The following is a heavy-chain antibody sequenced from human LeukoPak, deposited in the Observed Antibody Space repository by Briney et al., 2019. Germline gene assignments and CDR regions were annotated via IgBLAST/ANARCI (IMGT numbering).Heavy chain of an antibody. J-gene: IGHJ2*01. CDR1: GYTFTSYD. CDR3: ARGGSGDGYNFHWYFDL. Sequence: GASVKVSCKASGYTFTSYDINWVRQATGQGLEWMGGIIPIFGTANYAQKFQGRVTITTDESTSTAYMELSSLRSEDTAVYYCARGGSGDGYNFHWYFDLWGRGTLVTVSS. V-gene: IGHV1-69*05. CDR2: IIPIFGTA. D-gene: IGHD5-24*01.